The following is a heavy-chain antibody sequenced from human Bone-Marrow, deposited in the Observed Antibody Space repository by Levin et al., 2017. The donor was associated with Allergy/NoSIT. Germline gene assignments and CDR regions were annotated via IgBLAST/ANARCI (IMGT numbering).Heavy chain of an antibody. CDR3: ARDHSSGWNDAFDI. J-gene: IGHJ3*02. CDR2: IIPILGIA. Sequence: ASVKVSCKASGGTFSSYTISWVRQAPGQGLEWMGRIIPILGIANYAQKFQGRVTITADKSTSTAYMELSSLRSEDTAVYYCARDHSSGWNDAFDIWGQGTMVTVSS. CDR1: GGTFSSYT. V-gene: IGHV1-69*04. D-gene: IGHD6-19*01.